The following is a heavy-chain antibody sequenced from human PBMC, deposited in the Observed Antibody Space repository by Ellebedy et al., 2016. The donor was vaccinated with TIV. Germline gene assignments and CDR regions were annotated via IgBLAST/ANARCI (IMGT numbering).Heavy chain of an antibody. V-gene: IGHV4-39*01. J-gene: IGHJ4*02. CDR3: ARTDTRQPIDD. CDR2: VYYSGSP. Sequence: MPSETLSLTCSVPGGSVSSTRYYWAWIRQPPGKGLEYIGRVYYSGSPYYNPPFKRRVTLSADTSKNQFSLNLRTVTAADTAVYYCARTDTRQPIDDWGQGILVSVSS. D-gene: IGHD2-21*02. CDR1: GGSVSSTRYY.